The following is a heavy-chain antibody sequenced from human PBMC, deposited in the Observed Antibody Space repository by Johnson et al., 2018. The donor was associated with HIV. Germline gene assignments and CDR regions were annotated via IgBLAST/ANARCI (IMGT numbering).Heavy chain of an antibody. CDR2: INWSGGTT. CDR1: GFTFDDYG. D-gene: IGHD1-26*01. J-gene: IGHJ3*01. V-gene: IGHV3-20*04. Sequence: VQVVESGGGVVRPGGSLRLSCAASGFTFDDYGLSWVRQAPGKGLEWVSGINWSGGTTGYADSVKGRFTISRDNAKNSLCLQMNSLRAEDTGLYYCAREGLKQLEGGSKWELIVEGFAVWGQGTMVTVSS. CDR3: AREGLKQLEGGSKWELIVEGFAV.